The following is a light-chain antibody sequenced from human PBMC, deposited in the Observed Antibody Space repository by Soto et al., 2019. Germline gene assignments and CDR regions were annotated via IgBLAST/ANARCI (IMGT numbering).Light chain of an antibody. CDR1: QSVSSY. V-gene: IGKV3-11*01. CDR3: QQRSNWPPYT. J-gene: IGKJ2*01. Sequence: EIVLTQSPATLSLSPGERATLSCRASQSVSSYLAWYQQKPGQAHRLLIDDASNRATGIPARFSGSGSGTDFTLTISRLEPEDFAVYYCQQRSNWPPYTFGQGTKLEIK. CDR2: DAS.